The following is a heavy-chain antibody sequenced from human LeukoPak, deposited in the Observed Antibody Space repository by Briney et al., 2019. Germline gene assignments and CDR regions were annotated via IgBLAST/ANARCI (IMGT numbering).Heavy chain of an antibody. D-gene: IGHD2/OR15-2a*01. CDR1: GGSISSSNYY. CDR2: IYYSGST. Sequence: SETLYLTCTVSGGSISSSNYYWGWIRQPPGKGLEWIGTIYYSGSTYYNPSLKSRITISVDTSKNQFSLKMRSVTAADTAVYYCARPTSKLGSFDYWGQGTLVTVSS. CDR3: ARPTSKLGSFDY. V-gene: IGHV4-39*01. J-gene: IGHJ4*02.